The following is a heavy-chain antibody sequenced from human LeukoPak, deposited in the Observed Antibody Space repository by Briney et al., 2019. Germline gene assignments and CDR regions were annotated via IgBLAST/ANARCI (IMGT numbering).Heavy chain of an antibody. J-gene: IGHJ4*02. Sequence: GGSLRLSCAASGFTFSSYAMHWVRQAPGKGLEWVAVISYDGSNKYYADSVKGRFTISRDNSKNTLYLQMNSLRAEDTAVYYCARDLVATAGVSGFDYWGQGTLVTVSS. CDR2: ISYDGSNK. CDR3: ARDLVATAGVSGFDY. D-gene: IGHD3-16*01. V-gene: IGHV3-30-3*01. CDR1: GFTFSSYA.